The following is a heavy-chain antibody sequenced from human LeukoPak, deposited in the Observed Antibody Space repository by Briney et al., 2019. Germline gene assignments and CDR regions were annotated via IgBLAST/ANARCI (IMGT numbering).Heavy chain of an antibody. CDR2: ISYDGSNK. CDR3: AKVITMVRLTSYYYYGMDV. CDR1: GFTFSSYG. Sequence: PGGSLRLSCAASGFTFSSYGMHWVRQAPGKGLEWVAVISYDGSNKYYADSVKGRFTISRDNSKNTLYLQMNSLRAEDTAVYYCAKVITMVRLTSYYYYGMDVWGQGTTVTVSS. D-gene: IGHD3-10*01. V-gene: IGHV3-30*18. J-gene: IGHJ6*02.